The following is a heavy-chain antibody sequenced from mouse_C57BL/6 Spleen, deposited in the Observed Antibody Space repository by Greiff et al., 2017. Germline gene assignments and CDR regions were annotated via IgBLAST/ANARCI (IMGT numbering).Heavy chain of an antibody. CDR3: TRSNITTPSFWYFDV. Sequence: QVQLQQSGAELVRPGASVTLSCKASGYTFTDYEMHWVKQTPVHGLEWIGAIDPETGGTAYNQKFKGKAILTADKSSSTAYMELRSLTSEDSAVYYCTRSNITTPSFWYFDVWGTGTTVTVSS. CDR1: GYTFTDYE. J-gene: IGHJ1*03. V-gene: IGHV1-15*01. D-gene: IGHD1-1*01. CDR2: IDPETGGT.